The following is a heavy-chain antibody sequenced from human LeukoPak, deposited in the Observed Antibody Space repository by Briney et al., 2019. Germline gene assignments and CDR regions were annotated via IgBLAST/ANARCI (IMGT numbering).Heavy chain of an antibody. Sequence: VGSLRLSCAASGFTFSSYWMHWVRQAPGKGLMWVSRINSDGSSTSYADSVKGRFTISRDNAKNTLYLQMNSLRAEDTAVYYCARDSADTNGLYWGQGTLVTVSS. J-gene: IGHJ4*02. CDR3: ARDSADTNGLY. D-gene: IGHD2-8*01. V-gene: IGHV3-74*01. CDR1: GFTFSSYW. CDR2: INSDGSST.